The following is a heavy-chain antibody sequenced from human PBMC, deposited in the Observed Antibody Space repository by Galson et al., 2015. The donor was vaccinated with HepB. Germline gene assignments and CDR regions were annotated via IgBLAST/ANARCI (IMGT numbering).Heavy chain of an antibody. CDR1: GFTFNSYG. CDR2: ISSDGSRT. J-gene: IGHJ3*02. V-gene: IGHV3-74*01. CDR3: VRSLGDPDAFDI. Sequence: SLRLSCAASGFTFNSYGMHWVRQAPGKGLMWVSRISSDGSRTSYADSVKGRFSISRDNAKNMLFLQMNSLRPEDTAVYYCVRSLGDPDAFDIWGQGTMVTVSP. D-gene: IGHD3-16*01.